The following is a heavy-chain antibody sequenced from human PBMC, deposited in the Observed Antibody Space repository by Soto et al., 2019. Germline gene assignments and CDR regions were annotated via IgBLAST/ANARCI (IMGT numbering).Heavy chain of an antibody. D-gene: IGHD4-17*01. CDR2: INPNSGGT. Sequence: QVQLVQSGAEVKKPGASVKVSCKASGYTFTGYYMHWVRQAPGQGLEWMGWINPNSGGTNYAQKFQGWVTMTRDTSISTAYMELSRLRSDDTAVYYCAREDHDYGDYGTIVYWGQGTLVTVSS. CDR1: GYTFTGYY. V-gene: IGHV1-2*04. J-gene: IGHJ4*02. CDR3: AREDHDYGDYGTIVY.